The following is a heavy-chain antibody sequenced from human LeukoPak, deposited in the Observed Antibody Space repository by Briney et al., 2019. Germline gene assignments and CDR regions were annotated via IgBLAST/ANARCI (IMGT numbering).Heavy chain of an antibody. CDR3: ARLRRSCSSTSCPYYFDY. V-gene: IGHV4-39*01. J-gene: IGHJ4*02. CDR2: IYYSGST. Sequence: PSETLSLTCTVSGGSISSSSYYWGWIRQPPGKGLEWLGSIYYSGSTYYNPSLKSRVTISVDTSKNQFSLKLSSVTAADTAVYYCARLRRSCSSTSCPYYFDYWGQGTLVTVSS. D-gene: IGHD2-2*01. CDR1: GGSISSSSYY.